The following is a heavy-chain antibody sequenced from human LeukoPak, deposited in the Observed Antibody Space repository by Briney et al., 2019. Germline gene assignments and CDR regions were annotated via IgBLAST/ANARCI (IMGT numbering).Heavy chain of an antibody. D-gene: IGHD1-26*01. CDR2: IKQDGSEK. CDR3: ATGSVGWELSYYYYMDV. V-gene: IGHV3-7*03. Sequence: PGGSLRLSCAASGFTFSSYWMSWVRQVPGKGLEWVANIKQDGSEKYYVDSVKGRFTISRDNAKNSLYLQMNSLRSEDTAVYYCATGSVGWELSYYYYMDVWGKGTTVTVSS. J-gene: IGHJ6*03. CDR1: GFTFSSYW.